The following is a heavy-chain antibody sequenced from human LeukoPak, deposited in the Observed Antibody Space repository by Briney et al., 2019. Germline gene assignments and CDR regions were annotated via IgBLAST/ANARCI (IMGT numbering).Heavy chain of an antibody. V-gene: IGHV3-15*01. CDR3: TTSSWGNPVS. Sequence: GGSLRLSCAVSGLTFIDAYMTWVRQAPGRALEWVGLIKSTPDGGTTHYAAPVRGRFTVSRDDSKNTLFLQMNSPKTEDTAVYYCTTSSWGNPVSWGQGTLVTVSS. CDR1: GLTFIDAY. J-gene: IGHJ5*02. D-gene: IGHD3-16*01. CDR2: IKSTPDGGTT.